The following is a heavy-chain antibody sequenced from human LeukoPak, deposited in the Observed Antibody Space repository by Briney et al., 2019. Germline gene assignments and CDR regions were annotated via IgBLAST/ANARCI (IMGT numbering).Heavy chain of an antibody. J-gene: IGHJ4*02. Sequence: ASVKVACKASGYTFTSYYMHWVRQAPGQGLEWMGIINPSGGSTSYAQKFQGRVTMTRDTSTSTAYMELSSLRSEDTAVYYCARKGSYSSSWYDSFDYWGQGTLVTVSS. V-gene: IGHV1-46*01. D-gene: IGHD6-13*01. CDR1: GYTFTSYY. CDR2: INPSGGST. CDR3: ARKGSYSSSWYDSFDY.